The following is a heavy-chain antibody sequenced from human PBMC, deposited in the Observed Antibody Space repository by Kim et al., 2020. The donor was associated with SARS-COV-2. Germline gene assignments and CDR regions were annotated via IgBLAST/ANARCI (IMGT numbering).Heavy chain of an antibody. CDR3: ARTQSIAVAGTRDY. D-gene: IGHD6-19*01. CDR2: INHSGST. V-gene: IGHV4-34*01. Sequence: SETLSLTCAVYGGSFSGYYWSWIRQPPGKGLEWIGEINHSGSTNYNPSLKSRVTISVDTSKNQFSLKLSSVTAADTAVYYCARTQSIAVAGTRDYWGQGTLVTVSS. CDR1: GGSFSGYY. J-gene: IGHJ4*02.